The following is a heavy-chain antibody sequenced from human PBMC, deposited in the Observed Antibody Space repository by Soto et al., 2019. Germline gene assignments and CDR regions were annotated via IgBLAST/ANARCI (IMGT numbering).Heavy chain of an antibody. CDR3: ARGGTAADNGGYFDY. J-gene: IGHJ4*02. Sequence: GESLKISCKGSGYSFTSYWIGWVRQMPGKGLEWMGIIYPGDSDTRYSPSFQGQVTISADKSISTAYLQWSSLKASDTAMYYCARGGTAADNGGYFDYWGQGTLVTVSS. V-gene: IGHV5-51*01. CDR1: GYSFTSYW. CDR2: IYPGDSDT. D-gene: IGHD6-13*01.